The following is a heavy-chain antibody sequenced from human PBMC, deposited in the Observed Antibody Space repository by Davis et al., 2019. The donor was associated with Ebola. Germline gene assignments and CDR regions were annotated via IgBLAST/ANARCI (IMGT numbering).Heavy chain of an antibody. CDR2: ISGSGGST. J-gene: IGHJ4*02. V-gene: IGHV3-23*01. CDR3: ARDGPSAWELLGCFDY. D-gene: IGHD1-26*01. Sequence: GESLKISCAASGFTFSSYAMSWVRQAPGKGLEWVSAISGSGGSTYYADSVKGRFTISRDNSKNTLYLQMNSLRTEDTAVYYCARDGPSAWELLGCFDYWGQGTLVTVSS. CDR1: GFTFSSYA.